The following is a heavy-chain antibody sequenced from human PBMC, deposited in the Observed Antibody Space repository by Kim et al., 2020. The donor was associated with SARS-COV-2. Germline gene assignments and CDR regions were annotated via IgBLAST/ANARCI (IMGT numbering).Heavy chain of an antibody. J-gene: IGHJ4*02. CDR3: AREFFHSSRYYADY. CDR1: GFTVSSNY. D-gene: IGHD3-22*01. V-gene: IGHV3-66*01. Sequence: GGSLRLSCAASGFTVSSNYMSWVRQAPGKGLEWVSVIYSGGSTYYADSVKGRFTISRDNSKNTLYLQMNSLRAEDTAVYYCAREFFHSSRYYADYWGQGTLDTVS. CDR2: IYSGGST.